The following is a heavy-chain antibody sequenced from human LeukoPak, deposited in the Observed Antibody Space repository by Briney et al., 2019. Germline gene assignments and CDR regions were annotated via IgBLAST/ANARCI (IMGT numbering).Heavy chain of an antibody. D-gene: IGHD3-10*01. V-gene: IGHV3-33*01. CDR2: IWYDGSNK. CDR1: GFTFSSYG. J-gene: IGHJ3*02. CDR3: AREGFDRGDAFDI. Sequence: PGGSLRLSCAASGFTFSSYGMHWVRQAPGKGLEWVAVIWYDGSNKYYADSVKGRFTISRDNSKNTLYLQMNSLRAEDTAVYYCAREGFDRGDAFDIWGQGTMVTVSS.